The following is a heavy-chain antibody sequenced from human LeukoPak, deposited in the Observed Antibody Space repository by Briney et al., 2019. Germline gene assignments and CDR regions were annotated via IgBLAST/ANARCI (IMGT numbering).Heavy chain of an antibody. Sequence: GGSLRLSCAASGFTFSSYAMSWVRQAPGKGLEWVSAISGSGGSTYYADSVKGRSTISRDNSKNTLYLQMNSLRAEDTAVYYCAKAGEREVVPAANYYYYYYGMDVWGQGTTVTVSS. CDR2: ISGSGGST. CDR1: GFTFSSYA. J-gene: IGHJ6*02. D-gene: IGHD2-2*01. V-gene: IGHV3-23*01. CDR3: AKAGEREVVPAANYYYYYYGMDV.